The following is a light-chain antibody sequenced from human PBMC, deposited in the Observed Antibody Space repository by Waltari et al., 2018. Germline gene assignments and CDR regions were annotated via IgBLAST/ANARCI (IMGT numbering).Light chain of an antibody. CDR1: SPTLGGNY. J-gene: IGLJ3*02. CDR3: AAWDDSLSGPL. CDR2: RIN. Sequence: QSVLTQPPSVSGTPGQSVTISCSGASPTLGGNYVYWYQQLPGMAPKLLMYRINERPSGVPDRFSGSKSGTTASLAISGLRSEDEADYYCAAWDDSLSGPLFGGGTKLTVL. V-gene: IGLV1-47*01.